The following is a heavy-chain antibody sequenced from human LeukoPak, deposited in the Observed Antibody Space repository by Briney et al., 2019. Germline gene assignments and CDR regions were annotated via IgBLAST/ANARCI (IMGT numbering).Heavy chain of an antibody. CDR2: IPSKGSSI. D-gene: IGHD1/OR15-1a*01. V-gene: IGHV3-48*03. J-gene: IGHJ4*02. CDR1: GFAFNTYE. Sequence: PGGSLRLSCAASGFAFNTYEMNWVRQAPGKGLQWLAYIPSKGSSIYYADYVKGRFTISRDNAKNSLYLQMDSLRAEDTAVYYCATRAWHNVFNYWGQGTLVSVSS. CDR3: ATRAWHNVFNY.